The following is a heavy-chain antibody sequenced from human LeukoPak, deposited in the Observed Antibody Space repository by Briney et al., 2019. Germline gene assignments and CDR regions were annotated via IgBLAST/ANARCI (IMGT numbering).Heavy chain of an antibody. V-gene: IGHV3-30-3*01. J-gene: IGHJ4*02. Sequence: GGSLRLSCAASGFTFSSYAVHWVRQAPGRGLEWVAVISYDGSNKYYADSVKGRFTISRDNSKNTLYLQMNSLRAEDTAVYYCARDPIQYSSSHPLDYWGQGTLVTVSS. D-gene: IGHD6-6*01. CDR1: GFTFSSYA. CDR3: ARDPIQYSSSHPLDY. CDR2: ISYDGSNK.